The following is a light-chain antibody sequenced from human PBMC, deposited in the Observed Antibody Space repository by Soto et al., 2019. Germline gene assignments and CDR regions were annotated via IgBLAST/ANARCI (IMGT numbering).Light chain of an antibody. Sequence: EDVLTQSPASVSLSPGERATLSCRASQSVDSYLVWYQQKPGQAPRLLIYAASSRATGSPDRFSGSGSGTDFTLTISRLEPEDFAVYYCQQRSNWPITSGQRTRPEIK. V-gene: IGKV3-11*01. CDR3: QQRSNWPIT. CDR2: AAS. J-gene: IGKJ5*01. CDR1: QSVDSY.